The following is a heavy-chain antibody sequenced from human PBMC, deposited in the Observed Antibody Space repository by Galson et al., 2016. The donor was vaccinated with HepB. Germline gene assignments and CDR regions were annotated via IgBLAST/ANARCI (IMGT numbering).Heavy chain of an antibody. CDR2: MNPDSGNT. J-gene: IGHJ5*01. CDR3: ARSGFALSSWFDS. CDR1: GYIFTNYD. D-gene: IGHD2-21*01. Sequence: SVKVSCKASGYIFTNYDINWVRQAPGQGLEWMGWMNPDSGNTGYAQNFQGRVTMTRSTPANTAYMELSSLSSDDTAVYYCARSGFALSSWFDSWGQGTLVSVS. V-gene: IGHV1-8*01.